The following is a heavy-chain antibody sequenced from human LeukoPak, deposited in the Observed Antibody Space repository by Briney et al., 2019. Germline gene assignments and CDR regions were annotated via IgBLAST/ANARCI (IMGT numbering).Heavy chain of an antibody. CDR2: IYHSGST. J-gene: IGHJ4*02. CDR1: GGSISSGGYF. Sequence: SETLSLTCTVSGGSISSGGYFWSWIRQHPGKGLEWIGYIYHSGSTYYNPSLKSRVTISVDTSKNQFSLKLSSVTAADTAVYYCASGSGDMIVLIFDYWGQGTLVTVSS. D-gene: IGHD3-22*01. CDR3: ASGSGDMIVLIFDY. V-gene: IGHV4-31*03.